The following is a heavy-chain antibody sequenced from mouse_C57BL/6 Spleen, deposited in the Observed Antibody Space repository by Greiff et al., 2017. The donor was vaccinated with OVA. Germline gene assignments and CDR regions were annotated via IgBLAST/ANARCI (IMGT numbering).Heavy chain of an antibody. CDR2: IDPSASGT. Sequence: QVQLQQPGAELVRPGSSVKLSCKASGYTFTSYWMHWVKQRPIQGLEWIGNIDPSASGTPYNQKFKDKDTLTVDKSSSTAYMYISSLTSDDSTVYYSARSGIYYYGNSPIRDAMDYWGQGTSVTVSS. CDR1: GYTFTSYW. V-gene: IGHV1-52*01. D-gene: IGHD1-1*01. J-gene: IGHJ4*01. CDR3: ARSGIYYYGNSPIRDAMDY.